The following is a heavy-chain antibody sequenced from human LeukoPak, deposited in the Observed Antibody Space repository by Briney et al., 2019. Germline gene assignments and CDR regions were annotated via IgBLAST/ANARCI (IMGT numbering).Heavy chain of an antibody. CDR2: INPSGGST. CDR3: ARNPVTTKYFDY. CDR1: GYTFTSYY. V-gene: IGHV1-46*01. Sequence: ASVKVYCKASGYTFTSYYMHWVRQAPGQGLEWMGIINPSGGSTRYAQKFQGRVTMTRDTSTSTVYMELSSLRSEDTAVYYCARNPVTTKYFDYWGQGTLVTVSS. D-gene: IGHD4-17*01. J-gene: IGHJ4*02.